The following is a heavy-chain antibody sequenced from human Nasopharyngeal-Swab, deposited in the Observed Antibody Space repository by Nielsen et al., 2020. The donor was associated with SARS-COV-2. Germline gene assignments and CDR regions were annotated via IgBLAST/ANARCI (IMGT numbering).Heavy chain of an antibody. CDR2: ISYDGSNK. CDR1: GFTFSSYG. CDR3: AKVFIAAPTYYYYGMDV. V-gene: IGHV3-30*18. Sequence: GESLKISCAASGFTFSSYGMHWVRQAPGKGLEWVAVISYDGSNKYYADSVKGRFTISRDNSKNTLYLQMNSLRAEDTAVYYCAKVFIAAPTYYYYGMDVWGQGTTVTVSS. D-gene: IGHD6-25*01. J-gene: IGHJ6*02.